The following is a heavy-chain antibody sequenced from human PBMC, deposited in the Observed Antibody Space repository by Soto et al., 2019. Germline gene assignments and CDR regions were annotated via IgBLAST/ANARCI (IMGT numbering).Heavy chain of an antibody. D-gene: IGHD1-26*01. V-gene: IGHV4-59*08. CDR1: SGPTRSHN. CDR3: VRQGIDYLHGLVDV. CDR2: VYYTGGT. Sequence: QVQVQQSGPRLVKPSETLSLTCTVSSGPTRSHNWGWVRQSPGRGLEWIGYVYYTGGTSYNPSLNSRVTISADTSTNHISLTLGADTGADAAFYYCVRQGIDYLHGLVDVWGQGTAVSVSS. J-gene: IGHJ6*02.